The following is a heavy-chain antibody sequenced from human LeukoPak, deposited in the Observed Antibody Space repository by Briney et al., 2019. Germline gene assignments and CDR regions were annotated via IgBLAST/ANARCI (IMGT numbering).Heavy chain of an antibody. CDR2: INPNSGGT. J-gene: IGHJ4*02. CDR3: ARGYCTNGVCYYFDY. D-gene: IGHD2-8*01. CDR1: GYTFTGYY. V-gene: IGHV1-2*02. Sequence: ASLKVSCTPSGYTFTGYYMPWVRQAPGHRLKSMGWINPNSGGTNYAQKFQGRVTMTRDTSISTAYMELSRLRSDDTAVYYCARGYCTNGVCYYFDYWGQGTLVTVSS.